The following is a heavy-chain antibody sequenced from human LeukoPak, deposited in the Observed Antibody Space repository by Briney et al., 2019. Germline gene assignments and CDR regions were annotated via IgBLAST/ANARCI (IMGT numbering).Heavy chain of an antibody. Sequence: PGGSLRLSCAASGFTFSSYGIHWVRQAPGKGLEWVAFIWYDGSNKYYADSVKGRFTISRDNSKNTLYLQMNSLRAEDTAVYYCARDTRSVAAAGNYFDYWGQGTLVTVSS. J-gene: IGHJ4*02. V-gene: IGHV3-33*01. CDR2: IWYDGSNK. CDR3: ARDTRSVAAAGNYFDY. CDR1: GFTFSSYG. D-gene: IGHD6-13*01.